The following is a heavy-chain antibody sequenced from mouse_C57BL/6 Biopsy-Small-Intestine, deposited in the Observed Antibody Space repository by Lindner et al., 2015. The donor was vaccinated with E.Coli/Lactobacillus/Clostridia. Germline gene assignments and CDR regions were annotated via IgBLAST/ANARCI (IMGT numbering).Heavy chain of an antibody. CDR3: ARDYGRDY. V-gene: IGHV5-6*01. CDR2: ISSGGSYT. D-gene: IGHD1-1*01. CDR1: GFTFSSYG. Sequence: VQLQESWGDLVKPGGSLKLSCAASGFTFSSYGMSWVRQTPDKRLEWVATISSGGSYTYYPDSVKGRFTISRDNAKNTLYLQMSSLKSEDTAMYYCARDYGRDYWGQGTTLTVSS. J-gene: IGHJ2*01.